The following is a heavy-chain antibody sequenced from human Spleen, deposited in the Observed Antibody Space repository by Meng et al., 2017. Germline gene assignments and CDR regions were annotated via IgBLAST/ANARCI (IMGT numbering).Heavy chain of an antibody. D-gene: IGHD2-2*01. Sequence: GGSLRLSCAASGFTFSSYEMNWVRQAPGKGLEWVSYISNSGSTIYYADSVKGRFTISRDNAKNSLYLQMNSLRAEDTAVYYCARGGDIVVVPAAMDYGMDVWGQGTTVTVSS. CDR2: ISNSGSTI. CDR3: ARGGDIVVVPAAMDYGMDV. CDR1: GFTFSSYE. V-gene: IGHV3-48*03. J-gene: IGHJ6*02.